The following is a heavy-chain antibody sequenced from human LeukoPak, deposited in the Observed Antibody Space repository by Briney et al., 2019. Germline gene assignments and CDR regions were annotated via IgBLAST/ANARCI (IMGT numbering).Heavy chain of an antibody. V-gene: IGHV3-7*03. CDR1: GFTFSSYW. CDR3: ARDSDVWGSYRYLFDY. Sequence: GGSLRLSCAASGFTFSSYWMGWVRQAPGKGLEWVANIKQDGSEKYYVDSVKGRFTISRDNAKNSLYLQMNSLRAEDTAVYYCARDSDVWGSYRYLFDYWGQGTLVTVSS. D-gene: IGHD3-16*02. CDR2: IKQDGSEK. J-gene: IGHJ4*02.